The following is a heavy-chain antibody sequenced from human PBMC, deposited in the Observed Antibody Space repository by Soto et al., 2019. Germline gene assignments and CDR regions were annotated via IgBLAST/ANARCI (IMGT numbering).Heavy chain of an antibody. J-gene: IGHJ4*02. CDR2: IYYGGSI. V-gene: IGHV4-61*05. D-gene: IGHD3-16*01. CDR3: ARHDGQIYPNPFDY. CDR1: GGSIISNIYY. Sequence: SSETLSLTCTVSGGSIISNIYYWSRISQHPGKGLEWIGYIYYGGSINYNPSPKSRVTISVDTSKNQFSLKLSSVTAADTAVYYCARHDGQIYPNPFDYWGQGTLVTVSS.